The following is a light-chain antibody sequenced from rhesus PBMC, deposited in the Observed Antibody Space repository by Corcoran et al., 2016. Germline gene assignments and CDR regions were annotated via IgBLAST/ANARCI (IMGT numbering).Light chain of an antibody. J-gene: IGKJ3*01. CDR1: QGISIW. CDR2: KAS. CDR3: LQYQSSPFS. Sequence: DIQMTQSPSSLSASVGDKVTITCRASQGISIWLAWYQQKPGKAPKLLIYKASTLQGGVPSRYSGSGSGTAFILTFSSLQPEDLPPYYCLQYQSSPFSFGPGTKLD. V-gene: IGKV1-21*01.